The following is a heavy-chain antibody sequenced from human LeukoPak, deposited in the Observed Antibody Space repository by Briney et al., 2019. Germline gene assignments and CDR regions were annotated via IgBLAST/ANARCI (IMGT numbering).Heavy chain of an antibody. Sequence: PGGSLRLSCAASGFTFDDYAMHWVRQAPGKGLEGVSGISWNSGSIGYADSVKGRFTISRDNAKNSLYLQMNSLRAEDTALYYCAKGYSSSWSDAFDIWGQGTMVTVSS. J-gene: IGHJ3*02. CDR2: ISWNSGSI. CDR3: AKGYSSSWSDAFDI. V-gene: IGHV3-9*01. CDR1: GFTFDDYA. D-gene: IGHD6-13*01.